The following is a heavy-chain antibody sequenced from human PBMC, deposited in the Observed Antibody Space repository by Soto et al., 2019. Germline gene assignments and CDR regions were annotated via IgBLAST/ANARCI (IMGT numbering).Heavy chain of an antibody. CDR3: AKGITIVGVVDY. J-gene: IGHJ4*02. V-gene: IGHV3-30*18. CDR2: ISYDGSNK. D-gene: IGHD3-3*01. CDR1: GFTFSSYG. Sequence: QVQLVESGGGVVQPGRSLRLSCAASGFTFSSYGMHWVRQAPGKGLEWVAVISYDGSNKYYADSVKGRFTISRDNSKNTLYLQMNSLRAEDTAVYYCAKGITIVGVVDYWGQGTLVTVSS.